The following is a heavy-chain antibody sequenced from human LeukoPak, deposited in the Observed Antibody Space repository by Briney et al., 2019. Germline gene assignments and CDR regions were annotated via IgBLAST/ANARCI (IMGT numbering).Heavy chain of an antibody. D-gene: IGHD6-13*01. CDR1: GFTFSSYA. Sequence: PGGSLRLSCAASGFTFSSYAMHWVRQAPGKGLEWVAVISYDGSNKYYADSVKGRFTISRDNSKNTLYLQMNSLRAEDTAVYCCARVLYSSSWSDYWGQGTLVTVSS. V-gene: IGHV3-30-3*01. CDR3: ARVLYSSSWSDY. J-gene: IGHJ4*02. CDR2: ISYDGSNK.